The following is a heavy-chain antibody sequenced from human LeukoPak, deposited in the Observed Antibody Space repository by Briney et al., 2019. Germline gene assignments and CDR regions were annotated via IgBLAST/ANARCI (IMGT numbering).Heavy chain of an antibody. CDR2: IKQDGSEK. CDR3: AKFKTLGD. Sequence: GGSLRLSCAASGFTFRSTGMSWVRQAPGKGLECVAHIKQDGSEKYYVDSVKGRFTISRDNAKNSLYLQMNSLRAEDTAVYYCAKFKTLGDWGQGILVTASS. J-gene: IGHJ4*02. V-gene: IGHV3-7*01. CDR1: GFTFRSTG.